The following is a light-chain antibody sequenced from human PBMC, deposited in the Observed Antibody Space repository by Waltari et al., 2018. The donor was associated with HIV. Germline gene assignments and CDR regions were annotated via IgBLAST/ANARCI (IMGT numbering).Light chain of an antibody. J-gene: IGKJ4*01. CDR3: QQLNSYPRT. CDR2: VAS. CDR1: QGVNSY. V-gene: IGKV1-9*01. Sequence: DIHLTQSPPFLSASIGDRVTISCRATQGVNSYLAWYQQKPGKAPKLLFYVASTLRSGVPSRFSGSGAGTEFTLTISNLQPEDSATYYCQQLNSYPRTFGGGTKVETK.